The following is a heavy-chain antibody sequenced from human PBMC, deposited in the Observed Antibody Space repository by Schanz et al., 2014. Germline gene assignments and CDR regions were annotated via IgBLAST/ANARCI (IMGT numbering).Heavy chain of an antibody. CDR1: GFTFSSYG. V-gene: IGHV3-30*18. CDR3: AKDSTHIESVRVPTAIDY. J-gene: IGHJ4*02. Sequence: QVQLVESGGGVVQPGRSLRLSCAASGFTFSSYGMHWVRQAPGKGLEWVAAMSYDGSIKYYGDSVKGRFTISRDNSKNTLYLHMNTLRSEDTAVYYYAKDSTHIESVRVPTAIDYWGQGTLVNVSS. D-gene: IGHD2-2*01. CDR2: MSYDGSIK.